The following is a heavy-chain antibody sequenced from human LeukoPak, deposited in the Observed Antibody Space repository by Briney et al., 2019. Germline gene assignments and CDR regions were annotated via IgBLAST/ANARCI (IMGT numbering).Heavy chain of an antibody. Sequence: ASVKVSCKASGYTFTGYYMHWVRQAPGQGLEWMGRINPNSGGTNYAQKFQGRVTMTRDTSISTADMELSRLRSDDTAVYYCARTLTYYYDSSGYLLRAQNDYWGQGTLVTVSS. V-gene: IGHV1-2*06. J-gene: IGHJ4*02. CDR3: ARTLTYYYDSSGYLLRAQNDY. CDR2: INPNSGGT. CDR1: GYTFTGYY. D-gene: IGHD3-22*01.